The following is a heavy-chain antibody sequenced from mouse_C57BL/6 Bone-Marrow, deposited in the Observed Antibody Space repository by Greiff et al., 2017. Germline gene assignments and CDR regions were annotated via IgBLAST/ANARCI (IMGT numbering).Heavy chain of an antibody. CDR1: GYAFSSSW. V-gene: IGHV1-82*01. J-gene: IGHJ2*01. Sequence: QVQLQQSGPELVKPGASVKISCKASGYAFSSSWMNWVKQRPGKGLEWIGRIYPGDGDTNYNGKFKGKATLTADKSSSTAYMQRSSLTSEDSAVYFCARWSRLLLIFDYWGQGTTLTVSS. D-gene: IGHD2-3*01. CDR2: IYPGDGDT. CDR3: ARWSRLLLIFDY.